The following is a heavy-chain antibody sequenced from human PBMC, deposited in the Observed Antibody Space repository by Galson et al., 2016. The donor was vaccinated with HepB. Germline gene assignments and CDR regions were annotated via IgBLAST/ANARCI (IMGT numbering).Heavy chain of an antibody. CDR1: GFTFSSYW. J-gene: IGHJ5*02. CDR2: INFAGGEK. D-gene: IGHD2-2*01. Sequence: SLRLSCAASGFTFSSYWMSWVRQAPGKGLEWVANINFAGGEKYYVDSVQGRFTVSRDNARNSFYLQMNSLRVEDTAVYYWAKRRGGCGGAGCYFWFDRWGQGTAVTVSS. V-gene: IGHV3-7*01. CDR3: AKRRGGCGGAGCYFWFDR.